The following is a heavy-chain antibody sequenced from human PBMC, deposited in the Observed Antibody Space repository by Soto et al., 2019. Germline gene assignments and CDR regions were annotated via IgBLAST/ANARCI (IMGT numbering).Heavy chain of an antibody. CDR2: IYSGGNT. J-gene: IGHJ4*02. CDR1: GFTVSSNY. V-gene: IGHV3-53*01. D-gene: IGHD6-25*01. Sequence: EVQLVESGGGLIQPGGSLRLSCAASGFTVSSNYMSWVRQAPGKGLEWVSVIYSGGNTYYADSVKGRFTITRDNSKNTLYLQMNSLRAEDTAVYYCARVAAVPGGNDHWGQGTLVTVAS. CDR3: ARVAAVPGGNDH.